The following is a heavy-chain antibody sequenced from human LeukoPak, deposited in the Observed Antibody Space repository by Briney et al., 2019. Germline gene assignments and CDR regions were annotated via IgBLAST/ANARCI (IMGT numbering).Heavy chain of an antibody. Sequence: GGSLRLSCAASGFTFSSYAMSWVRQAPGKGLEWVSVIYSGGSAYYADSVKGRFTISRDNSKNTLYLQMNSLRAEDTAVYYCAWSGSYSSFDYWGQGTLVTVSS. J-gene: IGHJ4*02. CDR2: IYSGGSA. CDR3: AWSGSYSSFDY. CDR1: GFTFSSYA. D-gene: IGHD1-26*01. V-gene: IGHV3-66*01.